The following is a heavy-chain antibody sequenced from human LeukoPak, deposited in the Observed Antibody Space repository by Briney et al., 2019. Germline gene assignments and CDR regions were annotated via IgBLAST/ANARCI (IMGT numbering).Heavy chain of an antibody. D-gene: IGHD3-10*01. V-gene: IGHV3-64*01. CDR1: GFTFSNYE. CDR3: ARESGLAGQGGFDI. J-gene: IGHJ3*02. CDR2: ISSNGGNT. Sequence: PGGSLRLSCAASGFTFSNYEMHWVRQAPGKELEYVSSISSNGGNTFYTNSVKGRFTISRDNSRKTLHIQMGSLRPEDMAVYYCARESGLAGQGGFDIWGQGTMVTVSS.